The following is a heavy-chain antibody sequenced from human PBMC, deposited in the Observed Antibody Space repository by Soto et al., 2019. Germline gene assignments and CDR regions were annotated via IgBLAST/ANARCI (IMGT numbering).Heavy chain of an antibody. V-gene: IGHV4-4*02. CDR3: VRDRGGVWGDSRRRAPRFDS. D-gene: IGHD3-16*01. CDR2: IYHSGSA. J-gene: IGHJ4*02. Sequence: QVQLQESGPGLVRPSGALSLTCTVSGGSITSENWWSWVRQPPGKGLEWIGEIYHSGSANYNPSLKCRATISLDKSKSQFSLKLTSVTAADKAIYYCVRDRGGVWGDSRRRAPRFDSWGQGTPVTVSS. CDR1: GGSITSENW.